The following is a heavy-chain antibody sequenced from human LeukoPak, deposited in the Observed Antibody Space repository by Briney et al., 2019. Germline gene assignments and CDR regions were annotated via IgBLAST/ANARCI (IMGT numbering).Heavy chain of an antibody. V-gene: IGHV4-34*01. CDR2: INHSGST. CDR3: ARSPYYYGSGSYFQH. Sequence: SETLSLTCAVYGGSFSGYYWSWIRQPPGKGLEWIGEINHSGSTNYNPSLKSRVTISVDTSKNQFSLKLSSVTAADTAVYYCARSPYYYGSGSYFQHWGQGTLVTVPS. D-gene: IGHD3-10*01. J-gene: IGHJ1*01. CDR1: GGSFSGYY.